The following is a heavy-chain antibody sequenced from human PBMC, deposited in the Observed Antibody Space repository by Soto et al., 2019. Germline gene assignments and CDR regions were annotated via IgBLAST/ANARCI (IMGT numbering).Heavy chain of an antibody. V-gene: IGHV1-3*01. CDR2: INAGNGNT. D-gene: IGHD6-19*01. Sequence: ASVKVSCKASGYTFTSYAMHWVRQAPGQRLEWMGWINAGNGNTKYSQKFQGRVTITRDTSASTAYMELSSLRSEDTAVYYCARSPLQSIAVAEYYFDYWGQGTLVTVSS. CDR1: GYTFTSYA. J-gene: IGHJ4*02. CDR3: ARSPLQSIAVAEYYFDY.